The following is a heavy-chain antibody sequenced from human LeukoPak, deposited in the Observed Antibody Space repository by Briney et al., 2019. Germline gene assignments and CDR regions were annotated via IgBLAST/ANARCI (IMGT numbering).Heavy chain of an antibody. V-gene: IGHV4-4*02. Sequence: PSETLSLTCAVSGGSISSSNWWNWVRQTPGKGLEWIGEIYHRGNTHYSPSLKSRVTMSVDTSTNQFSLKLSSVTAADTAVYYCARARRGLRLFDYWGQGTLVTVSS. CDR1: GGSISSSNW. D-gene: IGHD5-12*01. CDR2: IYHRGNT. CDR3: ARARRGLRLFDY. J-gene: IGHJ4*02.